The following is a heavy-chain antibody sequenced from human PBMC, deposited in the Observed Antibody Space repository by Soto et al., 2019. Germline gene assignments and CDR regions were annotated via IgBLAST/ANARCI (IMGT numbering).Heavy chain of an antibody. CDR3: ARELRYYDSSGYYVPSLFDY. D-gene: IGHD3-22*01. Sequence: GASVKVSCKASGGTFSSYASSWVRQAPGQGLEWMGGIIPIFGTANYAQKFQGRVTITADESTSTAYMELSSPRSEDTAVYYCARELRYYDSSGYYVPSLFDYWGQGTLVTVSS. CDR1: GGTFSSYA. J-gene: IGHJ4*02. V-gene: IGHV1-69*13. CDR2: IIPIFGTA.